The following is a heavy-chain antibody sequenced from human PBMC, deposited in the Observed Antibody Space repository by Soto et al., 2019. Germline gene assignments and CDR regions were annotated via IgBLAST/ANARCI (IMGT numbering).Heavy chain of an antibody. D-gene: IGHD2-15*01. J-gene: IGHJ4*02. CDR2: IYYSGST. CDR3: ARGFCSGGSCFGY. V-gene: IGHV4-59*01. Sequence: PSETLSLTCTVSGCSISSYYWSWIRQPPGKGLEWIGYIYYSGSTNYNPSLKSRVTISVDTSKNQFSLKLSSVTAADTAVYYCARGFCSGGSCFGYWGQGTLVTVSS. CDR1: GCSISSYY.